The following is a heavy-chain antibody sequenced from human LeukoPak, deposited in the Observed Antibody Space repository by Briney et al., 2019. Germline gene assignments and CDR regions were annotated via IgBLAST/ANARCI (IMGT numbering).Heavy chain of an antibody. CDR3: TILLWFGEFGFDY. J-gene: IGHJ4*02. Sequence: GASVEVSCKASGYTFTSYGISWVRQAPGQGLEWMGWISGYNGNTNNAQKLQGRVTMTTDTSTSTAYMELRSLRSDDTAVYYCTILLWFGEFGFDYWGQGTLVTVSS. CDR1: GYTFTSYG. V-gene: IGHV1-18*01. D-gene: IGHD3-10*01. CDR2: ISGYNGNT.